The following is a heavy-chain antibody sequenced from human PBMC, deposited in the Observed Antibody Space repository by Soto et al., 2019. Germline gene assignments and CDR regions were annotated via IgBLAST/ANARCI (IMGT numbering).Heavy chain of an antibody. Sequence: QEQLVESGGGVVQPGTSLRLSCAASGFRLRSYGMHWVRQAPGKGLEWVAFIWYNGTTKYYADSVKGRFTISRDDSKTTLFLKKNGRSPGDRALSFWASPLGLSGNYIESFHPWGQGPLAPFPS. V-gene: IGHV3-33*01. J-gene: IGHJ5*02. CDR2: IWYNGTTK. D-gene: IGHD1-7*01. CDR1: GFRLRSYG. CDR3: ASPLGLSGNYIESFHP.